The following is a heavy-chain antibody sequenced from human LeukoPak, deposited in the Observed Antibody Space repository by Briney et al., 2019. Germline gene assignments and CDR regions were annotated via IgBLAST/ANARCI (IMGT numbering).Heavy chain of an antibody. CDR2: ISSSGSTI. V-gene: IGHV3-48*03. CDR3: ASKSAVGYYYYYMDV. J-gene: IGHJ6*03. CDR1: GFTFSSYE. D-gene: IGHD4-23*01. Sequence: PGGSLRLSCAASGFTFSSYEMNWVRQAPGKGLEWVSYISSSGSTIYYADSVKGRFTISRDNSKNTLYLQMNSLRAEDTAVYYCASKSAVGYYYYYMDVWGKGTTVTVSS.